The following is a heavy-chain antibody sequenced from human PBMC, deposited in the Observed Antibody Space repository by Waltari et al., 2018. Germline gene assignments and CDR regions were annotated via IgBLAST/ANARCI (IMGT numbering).Heavy chain of an antibody. CDR3: ARDNSRSPWQWLVMYFQH. J-gene: IGHJ1*01. CDR1: GGTFSSYA. D-gene: IGHD6-19*01. CDR2: IIPNFGTA. V-gene: IGHV1-69*01. Sequence: QVQLVQSGAEVKKPGSSVKVSCKASGGTFSSYAISWVRQAPGQGLEWMGGIIPNFGTANYAQKFQGRVTITADESTSTAYMELSSLRSEDTAVYYCARDNSRSPWQWLVMYFQHWGQGTLVTVSS.